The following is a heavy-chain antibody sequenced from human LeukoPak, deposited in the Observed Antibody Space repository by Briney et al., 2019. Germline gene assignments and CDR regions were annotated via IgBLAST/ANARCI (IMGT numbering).Heavy chain of an antibody. CDR2: ISSSSSYI. D-gene: IGHD2-8*01. CDR1: GFTFSSYS. V-gene: IGHV3-21*01. J-gene: IGHJ5*02. CDR3: SRDLYSNSTAYYH. Sequence: GGSLRLSCAVSGFTFSSYSMSWVRQAPGKGLEWVSSISSSSSYIYNADSVKGRFTISRDNAKNSLCLQMNSLRAEDTAVYYCSRDLYSNSTAYYHWGQGTLVAVSS.